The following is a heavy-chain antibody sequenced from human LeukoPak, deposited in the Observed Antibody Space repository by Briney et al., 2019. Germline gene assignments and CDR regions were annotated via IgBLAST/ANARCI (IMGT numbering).Heavy chain of an antibody. Sequence: ASVKVSCKASGYTFTSYAMNWVRQAPGQGLEWMGWINTNTGNPTYAQGFTGRFVFSLDTSVSTAYLQISSLKAEDTAVYYCAGNWWIKLWFSRRKPYLYYWGQGNLGNVS. CDR1: GYTFTSYA. V-gene: IGHV7-4-1*02. CDR2: INTNTGNP. J-gene: IGHJ4*02. CDR3: AGNWWIKLWFSRRKPYLYY. D-gene: IGHD5-18*01.